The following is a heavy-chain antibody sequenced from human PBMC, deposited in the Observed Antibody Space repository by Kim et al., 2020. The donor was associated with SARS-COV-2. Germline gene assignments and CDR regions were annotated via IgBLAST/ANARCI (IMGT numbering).Heavy chain of an antibody. Sequence: SETLSLTCAVSGGSISSSNWWSWVRQPPGKGLEWIGEIYHSGSTNYNPSLKSRVTISVDKSKNQFSLKLSSVTAADTAVYYCARDLAPRRLWRWFDPWGQGTLVTVSS. J-gene: IGHJ5*02. CDR3: ARDLAPRRLWRWFDP. CDR1: GGSISSSNW. CDR2: IYHSGST. V-gene: IGHV4-4*02. D-gene: IGHD2-21*01.